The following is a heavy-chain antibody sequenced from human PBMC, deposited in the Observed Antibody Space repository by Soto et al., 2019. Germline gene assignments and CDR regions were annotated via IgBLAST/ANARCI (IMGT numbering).Heavy chain of an antibody. J-gene: IGHJ6*03. CDR2: IWYDGSNK. Sequence: QVQLVESGGGVVQPGRSLRLSCAASGFTFSSYGMHWVRQAPGKGLEWVALIWYDGSNKYYADSVKGRFTISRDNSKNPLYLQMSSLRAEDTAVYCCARDSYGTKNYYYYYMDVWGKGTTVTVSS. CDR3: ARDSYGTKNYYYYYMDV. V-gene: IGHV3-33*01. D-gene: IGHD1-1*01. CDR1: GFTFSSYG.